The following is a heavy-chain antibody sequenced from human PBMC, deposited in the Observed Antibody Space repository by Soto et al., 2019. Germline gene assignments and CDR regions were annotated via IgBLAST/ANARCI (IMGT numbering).Heavy chain of an antibody. CDR1: GYTFTSSG. V-gene: IGHV1-18*01. Sequence: ASVKVSCKASGYTFTSSGISWVRQAPGQGPEWMGWISTYNGNTNYAQNLQGRVTMTTDTSTSTAYMELRGLRSDDTAAYYCARTVAGYFDYWGQGTLVTVS. J-gene: IGHJ4*02. CDR2: ISTYNGNT. CDR3: ARTVAGYFDY. D-gene: IGHD6-19*01.